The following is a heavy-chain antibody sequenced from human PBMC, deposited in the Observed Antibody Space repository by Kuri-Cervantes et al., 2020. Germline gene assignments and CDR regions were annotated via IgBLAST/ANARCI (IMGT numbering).Heavy chain of an antibody. V-gene: IGHV3-53*01. CDR3: AYSSGWTEGAFDI. D-gene: IGHD6-19*01. Sequence: GESLKISCAASGFTVSSNYMSWVRQAPGKGLEWVSVIYSGGSTYYADSVKGRFTISRDNSKNTLYLQMNSLRAEDTAVYYCAYSSGWTEGAFDIWGQGTMVTVSS. CDR1: GFTVSSNY. CDR2: IYSGGST. J-gene: IGHJ3*02.